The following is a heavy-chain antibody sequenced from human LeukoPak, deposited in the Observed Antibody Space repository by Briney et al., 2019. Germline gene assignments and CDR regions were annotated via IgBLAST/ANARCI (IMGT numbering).Heavy chain of an antibody. CDR1: GFTFSSYG. CDR3: TRAGTQQWLLYVGVY. J-gene: IGHJ4*02. D-gene: IGHD5-18*01. Sequence: GRSLRLSCAASGFTFSSYGMHWVRQAPGKGLEWVAVISYDGSNKYYADSVKGRFAISRDNSKNTLYLQMNSLRGEDSAVYYCTRAGTQQWLLYVGVYWGQGTLVAVSS. V-gene: IGHV3-30*03. CDR2: ISYDGSNK.